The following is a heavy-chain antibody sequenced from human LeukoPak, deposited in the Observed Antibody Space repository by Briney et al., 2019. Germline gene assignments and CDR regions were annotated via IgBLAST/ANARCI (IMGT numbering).Heavy chain of an antibody. Sequence: GGSLRLSCAASGFTFRSYEMNWVRQAPGKGLEWVSYNSSSGSTIYYADSVKGRFTISRDNAKNSLYLQMNSLRAEDTAVYYCAELGITMIGGVWGKGTTVTISS. CDR1: GFTFRSYE. CDR2: NSSSGSTI. CDR3: AELGITMIGGV. J-gene: IGHJ6*04. V-gene: IGHV3-48*03. D-gene: IGHD3-10*02.